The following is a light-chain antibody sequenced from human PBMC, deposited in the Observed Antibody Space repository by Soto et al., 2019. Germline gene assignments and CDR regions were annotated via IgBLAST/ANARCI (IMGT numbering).Light chain of an antibody. CDR2: EVN. CDR1: SSDVGGYKF. J-gene: IGLJ2*01. V-gene: IGLV2-14*01. Sequence: QSVLTQPASVSGSPGQSITISCTGTSSDVGGYKFVSWYQHHPGKAPKLMIYEVNNRPSGVSNRFSGSKSGNTASLTISGLQPEDEADYYCSSYTSTSTPVVFGGGTKLTVL. CDR3: SSYTSTSTPVV.